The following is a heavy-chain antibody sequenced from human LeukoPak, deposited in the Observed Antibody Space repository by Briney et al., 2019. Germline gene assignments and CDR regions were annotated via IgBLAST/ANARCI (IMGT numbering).Heavy chain of an antibody. CDR1: GYSITSGYY. Sequence: SETLSLTCTVSGYSITSGYYWGWIRQPPGKGLEWIGSIYHSGSTHYNPSLNSRVTMSVDTSKNLVSLKVSSVTAADTAVYYCAKGAMVRGVLDYWGQGTLVTVSS. J-gene: IGHJ4*02. CDR2: IYHSGST. CDR3: AKGAMVRGVLDY. V-gene: IGHV4-38-2*02. D-gene: IGHD3-10*01.